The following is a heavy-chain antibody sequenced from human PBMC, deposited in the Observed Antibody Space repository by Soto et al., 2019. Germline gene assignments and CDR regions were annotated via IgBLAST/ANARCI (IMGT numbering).Heavy chain of an antibody. J-gene: IGHJ4*02. CDR1: GGSFSGYY. CDR3: ARGQYDSSGYFY. D-gene: IGHD3-22*01. CDR2: INHSGST. Sequence: SETLSLTWGVYGGSFSGYYWSWIRQPPGKGLEWIGEINHSGSTNYNPSLKSRVTISVDTSKNQFSLKLSSVTAADTAVYYCARGQYDSSGYFYWGQGTLVTVSS. V-gene: IGHV4-34*01.